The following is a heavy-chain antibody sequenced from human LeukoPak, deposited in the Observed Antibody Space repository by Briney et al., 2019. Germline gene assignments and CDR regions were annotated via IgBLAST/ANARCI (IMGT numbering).Heavy chain of an antibody. V-gene: IGHV4-59*11. CDR1: GGSINSHY. J-gene: IGHJ5*02. CDR3: ARDRSITMVRGGFDP. D-gene: IGHD3-10*01. CDR2: IHYSGST. Sequence: SETLSLTCIVSGGSINSHYWSWIRQPPGKGLEWIGYIHYSGSTSYNPSLKSRVTISIDTSKNQFSLKLSSVTAADTAVYYCARDRSITMVRGGFDPWGQGTLVTVSS.